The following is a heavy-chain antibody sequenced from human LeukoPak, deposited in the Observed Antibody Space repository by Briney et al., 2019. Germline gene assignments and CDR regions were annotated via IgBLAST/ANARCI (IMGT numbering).Heavy chain of an antibody. Sequence: ASVKVSCKASGSTCTVYYLNWVRQAPGQGLEWVGWINPNSGVTNYAQKFQGRVSMTSDTSISTVYMELSRLRSDDTAVYYCSRHDYWGQGTLVTVSS. CDR1: GSTCTVYY. CDR3: SRHDY. J-gene: IGHJ4*02. V-gene: IGHV1-2*02. CDR2: INPNSGVT.